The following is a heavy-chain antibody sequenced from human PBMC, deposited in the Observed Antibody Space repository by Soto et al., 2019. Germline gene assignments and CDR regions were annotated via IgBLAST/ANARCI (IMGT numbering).Heavy chain of an antibody. CDR3: ARMNVDSYQFYYAMDV. CDR1: GFSLTTGKMG. V-gene: IGHV2-26*01. Sequence: SGPTLVNPTETLTLTCTVSGFSLTTGKMGVSWIRQPPGKALEWLAHIFSGNERSYSTSLQGRLTISKDTSGSQVVLSMTNVDPVDTATYYCARMNVDSYQFYYAMDVWGQGTTVTVSS. D-gene: IGHD4-17*01. J-gene: IGHJ6*02. CDR2: IFSGNER.